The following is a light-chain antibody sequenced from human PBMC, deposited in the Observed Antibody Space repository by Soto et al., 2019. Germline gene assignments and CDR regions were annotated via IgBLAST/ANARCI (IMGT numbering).Light chain of an antibody. CDR3: QQYNNYPIT. Sequence: DIQMTQSPSSLSASVGDRVTITCRASQAISNHLAWFQQKAGKAPKSLISAASTLQGGVPSRFSGSGSGTEFTLTITSLQPEDVATYYCQQYNNYPITCGPGTRLEIK. V-gene: IGKV1-16*01. CDR1: QAISNH. J-gene: IGKJ5*01. CDR2: AAS.